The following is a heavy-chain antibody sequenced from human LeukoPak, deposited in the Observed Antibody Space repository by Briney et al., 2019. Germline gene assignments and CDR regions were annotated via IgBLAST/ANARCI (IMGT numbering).Heavy chain of an antibody. J-gene: IGHJ6*03. V-gene: IGHV2-70*11. CDR3: ARSLGYYYYYMDV. Sequence: SGPTLVNPTQTLTLTCTFSGFSLSTDGMCVSWIRQPPGKALEWLARIDWDDDKYYSTSLKTRLTISKDTSKNQVVLTMTNMDPVDTATYFCARSLGYYYYYMDVWGKGTTVTASS. CDR2: IDWDDDK. CDR1: GFSLSTDGMC.